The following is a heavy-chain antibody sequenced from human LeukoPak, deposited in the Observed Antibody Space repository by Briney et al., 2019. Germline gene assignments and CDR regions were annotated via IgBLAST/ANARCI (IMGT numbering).Heavy chain of an antibody. CDR2: IYYSGST. Sequence: SETLSLTCTVSGGPMSSYYRSWLRQPPRKGLEWVGYIYYSGSTKHNPRLTRRVTISIDSSKNQFSLNLSSVTAADTAVYYCARGTVTMDYWGRGTLVTVSS. CDR3: ARGTVTMDY. CDR1: GGPMSSYY. V-gene: IGHV4-59*13. D-gene: IGHD4-17*01. J-gene: IGHJ4*02.